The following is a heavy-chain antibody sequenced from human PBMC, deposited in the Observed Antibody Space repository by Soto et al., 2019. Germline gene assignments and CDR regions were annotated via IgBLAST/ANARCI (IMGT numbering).Heavy chain of an antibody. CDR1: GGSLSGYF. CDR2: INHSGST. D-gene: IGHD3-10*01. Sequence: SGSMSITCASCGGSLSGYFGGGFRKPQGKGLEWIGEINHSGSTNYNPSLKSRVTISVDTSKNQFSLKPLSVTAADTAVYYCARGEGSGSRTNYYYYYYLDVWGKGTTVTVSS. CDR3: ARGEGSGSRTNYYYYYYLDV. V-gene: IGHV4-34*01. J-gene: IGHJ6*03.